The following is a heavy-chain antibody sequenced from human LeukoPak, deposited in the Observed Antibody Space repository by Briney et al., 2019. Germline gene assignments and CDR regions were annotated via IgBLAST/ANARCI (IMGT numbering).Heavy chain of an antibody. CDR3: ARVGVLLWFGESGAVDY. Sequence: PGGSLRLSCAASGFTFSRYWMSWVRQAPGKGLEWVANINQDGSEKYYVDSVKGRFTISRDNAKNSLYLQMNSLRAEDTAVYYCARVGVLLWFGESGAVDYWGQGTLVTVSS. V-gene: IGHV3-7*01. D-gene: IGHD3-10*01. CDR2: INQDGSEK. CDR1: GFTFSRYW. J-gene: IGHJ4*02.